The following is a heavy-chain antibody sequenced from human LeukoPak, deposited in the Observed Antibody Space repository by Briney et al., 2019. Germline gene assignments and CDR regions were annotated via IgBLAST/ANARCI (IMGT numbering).Heavy chain of an antibody. CDR2: INPNSGGT. CDR3: ARGHKRYSSGPSPQNYYYYYMDV. CDR1: GYTFTGYY. J-gene: IGHJ6*03. V-gene: IGHV1-2*02. Sequence: ASVKVSCKASGYTFTGYYMHWVRQAPGQGLEWMGWINPNSGGTNYAQKLQGRVTMTTDTSTSTAYMELRSLRSDDTAVYYCARGHKRYSSGPSPQNYYYYYMDVWGKGTTVTVSS. D-gene: IGHD6-19*01.